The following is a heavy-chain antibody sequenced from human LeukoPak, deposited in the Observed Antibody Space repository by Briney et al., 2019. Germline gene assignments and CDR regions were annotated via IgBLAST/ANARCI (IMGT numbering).Heavy chain of an antibody. D-gene: IGHD6-6*01. CDR1: GGSLSSYY. J-gene: IGHJ4*02. CDR2: IYYSGST. CDR3: ARGRAAARRILNDY. V-gene: IGHV4-59*01. Sequence: SETLSLTCTVSGGSLSSYYWSWIRQPPGKGLEWIGYIYYSGSTNYNPSLKSRVTISVDTSKNQFSLKLSSVTAADTAVYYCARGRAAARRILNDYWGQGTLVTVSS.